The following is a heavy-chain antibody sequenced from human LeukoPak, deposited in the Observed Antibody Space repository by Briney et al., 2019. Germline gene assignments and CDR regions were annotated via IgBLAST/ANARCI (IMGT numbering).Heavy chain of an antibody. J-gene: IGHJ5*02. D-gene: IGHD3-22*01. V-gene: IGHV3-23*01. CDR1: GFTFSSYG. CDR3: AKDGDGELDSSGYTNWFDP. Sequence: GGSLRLSCAASGFTFSSYGMSWVRQAPGKGLEWVSAISGSGGSTYYADSVKGRFTISRDNSKNTLYLQMNSLRAEDTAVYYCAKDGDGELDSSGYTNWFDPWGQGTLVTVSS. CDR2: ISGSGGST.